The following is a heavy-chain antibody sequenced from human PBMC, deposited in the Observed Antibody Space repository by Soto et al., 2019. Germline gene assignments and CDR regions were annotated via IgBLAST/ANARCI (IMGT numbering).Heavy chain of an antibody. V-gene: IGHV1-69*13. CDR1: GGTFSSYA. D-gene: IGHD3-22*01. Sequence: GASVKVSCKASGGTFSSYAISWVRQAPGQGLEWMGGIIPIFGTANYAQKFQGRVTITADESTSTACMELSSLRSEDTAVYYCARSTTNYDSSGYYLDYWGQGTLVTVSS. CDR2: IIPIFGTA. J-gene: IGHJ4*02. CDR3: ARSTTNYDSSGYYLDY.